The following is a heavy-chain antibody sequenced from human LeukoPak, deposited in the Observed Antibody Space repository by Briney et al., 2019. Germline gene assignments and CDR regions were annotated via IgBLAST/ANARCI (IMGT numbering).Heavy chain of an antibody. CDR1: GFTLSNHA. CDR2: VGIAGDT. CDR3: ARQMTPHGNFDY. D-gene: IGHD1-26*01. J-gene: IGHJ4*02. Sequence: GGSLRLSCAASGFTLSNHAMHWVRRATGKGLEWVSAVGIAGDTFYPGPVKGRFTISRENAKNSLYLQMNSLRAEDTAVYYCARQMTPHGNFDYWGQGTLVTVSS. V-gene: IGHV3-13*01.